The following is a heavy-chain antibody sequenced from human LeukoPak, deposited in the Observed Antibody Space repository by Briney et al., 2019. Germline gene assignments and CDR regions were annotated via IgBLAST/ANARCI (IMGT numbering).Heavy chain of an antibody. CDR1: GFTFDDYA. V-gene: IGHV3-9*01. J-gene: IGHJ3*02. Sequence: GRSLRLSCAASGFTFDDYAMHWVRQAPGEGLEWVSGISWNSGSIGYADSVKGRFTISRDNAKNSLYLQMNSLRAEDTALYYCVKDSGSYHDAFDIWGQGTMVTVSS. D-gene: IGHD1-26*01. CDR2: ISWNSGSI. CDR3: VKDSGSYHDAFDI.